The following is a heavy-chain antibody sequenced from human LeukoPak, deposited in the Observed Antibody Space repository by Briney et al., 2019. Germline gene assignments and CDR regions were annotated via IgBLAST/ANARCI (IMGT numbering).Heavy chain of an antibody. CDR2: ISWNSGSI. CDR1: GFTFDDYA. CDR3: ARVLGAPQPKHDAFDI. Sequence: GRSLRLSCAASGFTFDDYAMHWVRQAPGKGLEWVSGISWNSGSIGYADSVKGRFTISRDNAKNSLYLQMNSLRAEDTALYYCARVLGAPQPKHDAFDIWGQGTMVTVSS. V-gene: IGHV3-9*01. J-gene: IGHJ3*02. D-gene: IGHD1-26*01.